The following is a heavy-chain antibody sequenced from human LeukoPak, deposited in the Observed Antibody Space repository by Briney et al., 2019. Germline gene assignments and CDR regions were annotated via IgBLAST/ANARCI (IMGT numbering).Heavy chain of an antibody. V-gene: IGHV3-74*01. CDR1: GFTFSNYW. D-gene: IGHD3-22*01. CDR2: IKSVGRT. J-gene: IGHJ1*01. Sequence: GGSLRLSCAAAGFTFSNYWMHWVRQAPGKGLVWVSRIKSVGRTNYADSVKGRFTISRDNAKNTVSLQMNSLRAEDTGVYYCARAPSEIGGYYPEYFRHWGQGTLVTVSS. CDR3: ARAPSEIGGYYPEYFRH.